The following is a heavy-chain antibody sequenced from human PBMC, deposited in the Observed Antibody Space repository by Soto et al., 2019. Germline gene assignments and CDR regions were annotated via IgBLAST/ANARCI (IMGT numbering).Heavy chain of an antibody. CDR3: AKRSSSSTFDY. D-gene: IGHD6-6*01. CDR2: ISGSGTTA. V-gene: IGHV3-23*01. CDR1: GFTLTTHN. Sequence: GGSLRLSCAASGFTLTTHNMNWVRQAPGKGLEWVSHISGSGTTAYNVDSVKGRFTISRDNSKNTMYLQMNSLRAEDTAVYYCAKRSSSSTFDYWGQGTLVTVSS. J-gene: IGHJ4*02.